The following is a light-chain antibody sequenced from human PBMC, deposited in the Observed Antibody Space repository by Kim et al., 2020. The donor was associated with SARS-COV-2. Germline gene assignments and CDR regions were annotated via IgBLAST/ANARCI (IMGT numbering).Light chain of an antibody. CDR2: GAS. J-gene: IGKJ2*01. CDR3: QQYGSSVYT. V-gene: IGKV3-20*01. CDR1: HLVSADF. Sequence: IDLTQSPRTLSLSPGDRVTLSCRASHLVSADFLAWYQQKPGQTPRLLVYGASTRATDIPDRFSGSGSGTDFTLTISRLQPEDSAVYYCQQYGSSVYTFGQGTKLEIK.